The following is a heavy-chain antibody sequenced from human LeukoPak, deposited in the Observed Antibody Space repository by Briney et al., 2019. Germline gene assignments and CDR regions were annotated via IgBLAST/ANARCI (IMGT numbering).Heavy chain of an antibody. CDR1: GGSFSGYY. D-gene: IGHD5-18*01. Sequence: SETLSLTCAVYGGSFSGYYWSWIRQPPGKGLEWVGEINHSGSTTYNPPLKSRVTISVDTSKNQFSLKLRSVTAADTAVYYCARARPGYSYGYSGGTCFDYWGQGTLVTVSS. J-gene: IGHJ4*02. CDR2: INHSGST. V-gene: IGHV4-34*01. CDR3: ARARPGYSYGYSGGTCFDY.